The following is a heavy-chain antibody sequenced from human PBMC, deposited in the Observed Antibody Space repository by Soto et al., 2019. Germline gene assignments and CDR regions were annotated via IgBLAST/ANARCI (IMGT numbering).Heavy chain of an antibody. CDR3: ARESGIAARPGNWFDP. J-gene: IGHJ5*02. V-gene: IGHV3-74*01. CDR2: INSDGSST. Sequence: GGSLRLSCAASGFTFSSYWMHWVRQAPGKGLVWVSRINSDGSSTSYADSVKGRFTISRDNAKNTLYLQMNSLRAEDTAVYYCARESGIAARPGNWFDPWGQGTLVTVSS. D-gene: IGHD6-6*01. CDR1: GFTFSSYW.